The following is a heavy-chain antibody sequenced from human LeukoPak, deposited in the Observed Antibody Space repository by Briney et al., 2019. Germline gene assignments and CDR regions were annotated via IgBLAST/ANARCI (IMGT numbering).Heavy chain of an antibody. V-gene: IGHV1-2*04. Sequence: ASVKVSCKASGYTFTGYYMHWVRQAPGQGLEWMGWINPNSGGTNYAQKFQGWVTMTRDTSISTAYMELSRLRSDDTAVYYCAIIAAIDSGSYPFDYWGQGTLVTVSS. CDR3: AIIAAIDSGSYPFDY. CDR2: INPNSGGT. CDR1: GYTFTGYY. D-gene: IGHD1-26*01. J-gene: IGHJ4*02.